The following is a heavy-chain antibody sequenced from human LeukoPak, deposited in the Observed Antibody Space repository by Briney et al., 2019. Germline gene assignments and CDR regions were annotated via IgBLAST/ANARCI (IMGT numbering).Heavy chain of an antibody. J-gene: IGHJ4*02. CDR1: GFTFGDYG. CDR2: IRSKPYGGTA. Sequence: PGRSLRLSCTASGFTFGDYGMSWFRQAPGKGPEWVGFIRSKPYGGTAENAASVKGRFTISRDDSKSIAYLQMNSLRPEDTAVYYCARVRYSSSLDYWGQGTLVTVSS. V-gene: IGHV3-49*03. D-gene: IGHD6-6*01. CDR3: ARVRYSSSLDY.